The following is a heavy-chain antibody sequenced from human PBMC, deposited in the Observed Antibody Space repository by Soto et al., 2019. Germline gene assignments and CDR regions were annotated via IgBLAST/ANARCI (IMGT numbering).Heavy chain of an antibody. V-gene: IGHV3-23*01. CDR3: TTDEWE. CDR2: IDNSGGIT. CDR1: GFTISTYA. D-gene: IGHD1-26*01. Sequence: PGGSLRLSCRASGFTISTYAMSWVRQAPGKGLEWVSTIDNSGGITYYADSVKGRFTISRDDSKNMLYLQMNGLKTEDTAVYYCTTDEWEWGQGTPVTVSS. J-gene: IGHJ4*02.